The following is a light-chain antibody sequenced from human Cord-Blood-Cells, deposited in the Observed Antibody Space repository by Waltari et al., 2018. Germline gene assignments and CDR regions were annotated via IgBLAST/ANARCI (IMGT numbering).Light chain of an antibody. CDR1: NIGSKS. Sequence: SYVLTQPPSVSVAPGKTARITCGGNNIGSKSVHWYQQKPGQAPVLVIYYDSDRPSGIPERSSGSNSGNTANLTISRVEAGDEADYYCQVWDSSSDHWVFGGGTKLTVL. CDR3: QVWDSSSDHWV. CDR2: YDS. V-gene: IGLV3-21*04. J-gene: IGLJ3*02.